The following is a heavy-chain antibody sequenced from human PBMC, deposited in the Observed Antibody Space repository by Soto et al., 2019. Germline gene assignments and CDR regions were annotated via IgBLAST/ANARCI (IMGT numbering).Heavy chain of an antibody. Sequence: LETLSLTCAVYGGSFSGYYWSWIRQPPGKGLEWIGEINHSGSTNYNPSLKSRVTISVDTSKNQFSLKLSSVTAADTAVYYCARVRGGHHGYYYGMDVWGQGTTVTVSS. J-gene: IGHJ6*02. CDR1: GGSFSGYY. CDR3: ARVRGGHHGYYYGMDV. V-gene: IGHV4-34*01. CDR2: INHSGST.